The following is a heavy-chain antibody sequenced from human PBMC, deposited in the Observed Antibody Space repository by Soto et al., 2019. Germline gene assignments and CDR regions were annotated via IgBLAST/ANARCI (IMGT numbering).Heavy chain of an antibody. CDR3: VREPQLTSVTAFDY. D-gene: IGHD4-17*01. CDR1: GGSISSYY. J-gene: IGHJ4*02. Sequence: SETLSLTCTVSGGSISSYYWSWIRQPPGKGLEWIGYIYYSGSTNYNPSLKSRVTTSVDTSKNQFSLKLSSVTSLRTEDTAVYYCVREPQLTSVTAFDYWGQGTLVTVSS. V-gene: IGHV4-59*12. CDR2: IYYSGST.